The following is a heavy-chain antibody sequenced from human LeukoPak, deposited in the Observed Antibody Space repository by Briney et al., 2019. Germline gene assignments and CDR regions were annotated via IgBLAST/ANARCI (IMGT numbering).Heavy chain of an antibody. D-gene: IGHD3-9*01. V-gene: IGHV3-30*18. J-gene: IGHJ4*02. Sequence: GRSLRLSCGASGFTFSSYGMHWVRQAPGKGLEWVAVISYDGSNKYYADSVKGRFTISRDNSKDTLYLQMNSLRTEDTAVYYCAKDGPRRSDILTGDRYDYWGQGTLVTVSS. CDR1: GFTFSSYG. CDR3: AKDGPRRSDILTGDRYDY. CDR2: ISYDGSNK.